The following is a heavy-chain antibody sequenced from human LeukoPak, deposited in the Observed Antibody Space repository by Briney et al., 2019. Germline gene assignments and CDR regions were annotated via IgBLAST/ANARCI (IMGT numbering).Heavy chain of an antibody. D-gene: IGHD1-26*01. CDR3: AKDRGSGSYSFDY. V-gene: IGHV3-9*01. Sequence: QPGGSLRLSCAASGFTFDDYAMHWVRQALGKGLEWVSGISWNSGSIGYADSVKGRFTISRDNAKNSLYLQMNSLRAEDTALYYCAKDRGSGSYSFDYWGQGTLVTVSS. J-gene: IGHJ4*02. CDR2: ISWNSGSI. CDR1: GFTFDDYA.